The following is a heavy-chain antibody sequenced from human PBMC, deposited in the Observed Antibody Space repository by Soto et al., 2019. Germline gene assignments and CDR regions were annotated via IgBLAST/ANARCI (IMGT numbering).Heavy chain of an antibody. J-gene: IGHJ3*02. CDR1: RFTFSTYA. D-gene: IGHD2-15*01. V-gene: IGHV3-23*01. CDR2: ISGGGGDT. Sequence: EVQLLESGGGLVQPGGSLRLSCAASRFTFSTYAMSWVHQAPGKGLEWVSGISGGGGDTSYADSVRGRFTCSRDNSKNTLYLQMNSLRAEDTALYYCAKSLFGGPDIWGQGTMVTVSS. CDR3: AKSLFGGPDI.